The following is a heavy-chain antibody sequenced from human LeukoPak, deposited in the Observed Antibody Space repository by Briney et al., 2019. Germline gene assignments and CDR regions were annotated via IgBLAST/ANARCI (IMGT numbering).Heavy chain of an antibody. J-gene: IGHJ4*02. CDR1: GGSISSGDFY. CDR3: ARVRAALFDY. D-gene: IGHD3-10*01. CDR2: IYTSGST. Sequence: PSETLSLTCTVSGGSISSGDFYWSWIRQPAGKGLEWIGRIYTSGSTNYNPSLKSRVTMSVDTSKNQFSLKLSSVTAADTAVYYCARVRAALFDYWGQGTLVTVSS. V-gene: IGHV4-61*02.